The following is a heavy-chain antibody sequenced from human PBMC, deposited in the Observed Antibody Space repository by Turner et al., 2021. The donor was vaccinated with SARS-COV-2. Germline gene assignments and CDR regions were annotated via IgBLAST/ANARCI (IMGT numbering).Heavy chain of an antibody. CDR1: GFTFRSYG. D-gene: IGHD2-15*01. CDR2: ISYDGSNK. J-gene: IGHJ4*02. CDR3: AKGLGGYCSGGSCYSGIVDY. V-gene: IGHV3-30*18. Sequence: QVQLVESGGGVVQPGRSLRLSCAASGFTFRSYGMHWVRQAPGKGLEWVAVISYDGSNKYYADSVKGRFTISRDNSKNTLYLQMNSLRGEDTAVYYCAKGLGGYCSGGSCYSGIVDYWGQGTLVTVSS.